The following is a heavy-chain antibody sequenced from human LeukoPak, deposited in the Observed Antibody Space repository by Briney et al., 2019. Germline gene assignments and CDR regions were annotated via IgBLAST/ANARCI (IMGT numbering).Heavy chain of an antibody. CDR1: GFTFRTYN. Sequence: PGGSLRLSCAASGFTFRTYNMNWVRQAPGKGLEWVSFISKTSAKIYYGDSVRSRFTISRDNAKNSIHLQMGSLRVEDTAVYYCVRGDGDLFDFWGQGTLVSVSS. D-gene: IGHD4-17*01. J-gene: IGHJ4*02. CDR3: VRGDGDLFDF. V-gene: IGHV3-21*06. CDR2: ISKTSAKI.